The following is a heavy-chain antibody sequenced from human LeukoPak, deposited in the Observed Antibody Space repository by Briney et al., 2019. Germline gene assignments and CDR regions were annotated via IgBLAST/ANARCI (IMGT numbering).Heavy chain of an antibody. V-gene: IGHV1-69*13. D-gene: IGHD4-23*01. J-gene: IGHJ6*04. CDR2: IIPVFGTA. Sequence: SVKVSCKASGGTFSSYAISWVRQAPGQGLEWMGGIIPVFGTANYAQKFQGRVTITADESTSTAYMELSSLRSEATAVYYCARRGGKRDGGWYYYYGMDVWGKGPTVTVSS. CDR3: ARRGGKRDGGWYYYYGMDV. CDR1: GGTFSSYA.